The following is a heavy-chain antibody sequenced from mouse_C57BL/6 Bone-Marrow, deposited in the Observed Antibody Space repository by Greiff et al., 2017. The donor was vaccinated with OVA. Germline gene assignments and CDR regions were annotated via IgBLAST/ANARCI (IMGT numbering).Heavy chain of an antibody. J-gene: IGHJ4*01. CDR3: ARVHYAMDY. V-gene: IGHV1-81*01. Sequence: QVQLQQSGAELARPGASVKLSCKASGYTFTSHGISWVKQRTGQGLEWVGEIYPRSGNTYYNEKFKGKATLTADKSSSTAYMELRSLTYEEAAVYVSARVHYAMDYWGQGTSVTVSS. CDR1: GYTFTSHG. CDR2: IYPRSGNT.